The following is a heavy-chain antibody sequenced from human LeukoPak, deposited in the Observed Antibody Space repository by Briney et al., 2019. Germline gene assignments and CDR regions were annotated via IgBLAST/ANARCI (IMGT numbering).Heavy chain of an antibody. CDR3: ARGVTPFDY. J-gene: IGHJ4*02. D-gene: IGHD2-21*02. CDR1: GYSISSGYY. Sequence: PSETLSLTCTVSGYSISSGYYWGWIRQPPGKGLEWMRSMYHSGSTYYNPSLKSRVTISVDTSKNQFSLKLSSVTAADTAVYYCARGVTPFDYWGQGTLVTVSS. V-gene: IGHV4-38-2*02. CDR2: MYHSGST.